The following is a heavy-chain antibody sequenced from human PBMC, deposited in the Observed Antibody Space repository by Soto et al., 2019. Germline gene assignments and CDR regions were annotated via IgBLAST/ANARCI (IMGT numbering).Heavy chain of an antibody. J-gene: IGHJ5*02. CDR3: ARRALDPSGQYYPSKWCDA. V-gene: IGHV5-51*01. CDR1: GYVFTKYS. Sequence: PGVCLKSSFTASGYVFTKYSIAWVRQMPVKGLEWIGILDPADSDDRYSPSFQGQVTISVDKSNSSAYLQWDNLKTADAAGERCARRALDPSGQYYPSKWCDAWGQGTQVT. CDR2: LDPADSDD. D-gene: IGHD1-26*01.